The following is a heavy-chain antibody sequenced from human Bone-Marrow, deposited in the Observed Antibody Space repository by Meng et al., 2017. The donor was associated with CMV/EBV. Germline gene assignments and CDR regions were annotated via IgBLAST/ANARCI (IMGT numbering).Heavy chain of an antibody. Sequence: KVSCKGSGYRFTSYWFGWVRQMPGKGLEWMGVIYHGDSDTRYSPSFQGQVTISADKSISTAYLQWSSLKASDTAMYYCATVGGTESNWFDPWGQGTLVTVSS. J-gene: IGHJ5*02. D-gene: IGHD1-1*01. CDR1: GYRFTSYW. CDR3: ATVGGTESNWFDP. V-gene: IGHV5-51*01. CDR2: IYHGDSDT.